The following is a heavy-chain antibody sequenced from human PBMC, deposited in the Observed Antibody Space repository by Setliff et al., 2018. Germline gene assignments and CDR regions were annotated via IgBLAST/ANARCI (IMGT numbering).Heavy chain of an antibody. V-gene: IGHV4-61*09. CDR3: ARKEEQLLTPHFDY. Sequence: PSETLSLTCTVSGDSISSRRNYWGWFRQPAGKELEWIGQIYTSWSTNYNPSLKSPVTISVDTSKNQFSLELSSVTAADTAVYYCARKEEQLLTPHFDYWGQGALVTVSS. CDR1: GDSISSRRNY. CDR2: IYTSWST. J-gene: IGHJ4*02. D-gene: IGHD6-19*01.